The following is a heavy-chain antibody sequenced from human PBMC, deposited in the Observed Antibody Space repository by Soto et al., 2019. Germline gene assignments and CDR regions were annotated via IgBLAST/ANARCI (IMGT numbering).Heavy chain of an antibody. CDR1: GLIFDKFA. J-gene: IGHJ5*02. Sequence: PGGSPRLSSAASGLIFDKFAMRWVRQAPGKGLEWISSISGSGFKKYYADSVKGRFTISRDNSKSTVYLELNNLSAEDTAVYHCAKNQGVELVPLATVDWFDPWGQGSVVTVSS. CDR3: AKNQGVELVPLATVDWFDP. V-gene: IGHV3-23*01. CDR2: ISGSGFKK. D-gene: IGHD1-26*01.